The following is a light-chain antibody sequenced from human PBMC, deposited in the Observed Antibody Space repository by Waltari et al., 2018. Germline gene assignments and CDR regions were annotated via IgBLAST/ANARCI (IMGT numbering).Light chain of an antibody. J-gene: IGKJ1*01. V-gene: IGKV3-11*01. Sequence: EVVLTQSPATLSLSPGETATLSCRASQSVGTSLLWYQQISGQPPRLLIHGASNRATGIPARFSGSGSGTDFTLTISGLESEDIAVYYCQQRGDGLWTFGQGT. CDR1: QSVGTS. CDR3: QQRGDGLWT. CDR2: GAS.